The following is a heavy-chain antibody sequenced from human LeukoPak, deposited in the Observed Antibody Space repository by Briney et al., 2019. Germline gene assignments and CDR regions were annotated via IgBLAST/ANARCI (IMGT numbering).Heavy chain of an antibody. D-gene: IGHD2-2*01. V-gene: IGHV1-69*13. CDR2: IIPIFGTA. CDR3: ARDRDIVVVPAALSRVTMVRGVMPD. CDR1: GGTFSSYA. Sequence: SVKVSCKASGGTFSSYAISWVRQAPGHRLEWVGGIIPIFGTADYAQKFQGRVTITADESTSTAYMELSSLRSEDTAVYYCARDRDIVVVPAALSRVTMVRGVMPDWDQGTLVTVPS. J-gene: IGHJ4*02.